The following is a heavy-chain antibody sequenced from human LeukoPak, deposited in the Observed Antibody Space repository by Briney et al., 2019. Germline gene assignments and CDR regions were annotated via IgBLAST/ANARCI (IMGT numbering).Heavy chain of an antibody. CDR3: SIYNCGGDCYGSDAFDI. CDR1: GFTFSSYS. V-gene: IGHV3-21*01. D-gene: IGHD2-21*02. Sequence: GGSLRLSCAASGFTFSSYSMNWVRQAPGKGLEWVSSISSSSSYIYYADSVKGRFTISRDNAKNSLYLQMNSLRAEDTAVYYLSIYNCGGDCYGSDAFDIWGQGTMVTVSS. CDR2: ISSSSSYI. J-gene: IGHJ3*02.